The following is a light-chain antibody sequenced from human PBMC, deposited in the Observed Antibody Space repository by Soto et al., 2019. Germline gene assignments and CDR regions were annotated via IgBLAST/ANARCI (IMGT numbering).Light chain of an antibody. CDR2: SAS. J-gene: IGKJ1*01. V-gene: IGKV1-12*01. Sequence: DSQMTQSPSSVSASVGDRVTITCRASQAISTNLVWYQQKPGKAPNLLIYSASTLQSGVPSRFSGSGSGTDFTLTITSLQPEDFATYYCQQANSFPLAFGQGTKVEIK. CDR1: QAISTN. CDR3: QQANSFPLA.